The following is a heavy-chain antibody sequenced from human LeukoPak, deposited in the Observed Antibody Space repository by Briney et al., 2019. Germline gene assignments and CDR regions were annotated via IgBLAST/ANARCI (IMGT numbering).Heavy chain of an antibody. Sequence: SETLSLTCAVYGGSFSGYYWSWIRQPPGKGLEWIGEINHSGSTNYNPSLKSRVTISVDTSKNQSSLKLSSVTAADTAVYYCARGVVVAATGFDPWGQGTLVTVSS. CDR2: INHSGST. V-gene: IGHV4-34*01. D-gene: IGHD2-15*01. CDR3: ARGVVVAATGFDP. CDR1: GGSFSGYY. J-gene: IGHJ5*02.